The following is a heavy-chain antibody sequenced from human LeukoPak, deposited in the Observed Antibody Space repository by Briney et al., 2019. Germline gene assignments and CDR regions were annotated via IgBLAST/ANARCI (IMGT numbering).Heavy chain of an antibody. D-gene: IGHD5-18*01. J-gene: IGHJ4*02. V-gene: IGHV3-23*01. Sequence: GGSLRLSCATSHFTFSSHAMNWVRQAPGKGLEWVSSISDDDDSTYYADSVKGRFAISRDNSKNTLYLDMNNLRAEDTALYFCAKTLFGFSYGKIDYWGQGTLVTVSS. CDR1: HFTFSSHA. CDR3: AKTLFGFSYGKIDY. CDR2: ISDDDDST.